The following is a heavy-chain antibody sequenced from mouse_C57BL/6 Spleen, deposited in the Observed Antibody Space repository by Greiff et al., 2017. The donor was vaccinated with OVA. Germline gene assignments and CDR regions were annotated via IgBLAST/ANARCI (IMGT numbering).Heavy chain of an antibody. V-gene: IGHV1-50*01. Sequence: VQRVESGAELVKPGASVKLSCKASGYTFTSYWMQWVKQRPGQGLEWIGEIDPSDSYTNYNQKFKGKATLTVDTSSSTAYMQLSSLTSEDSAVYYCARRRVVATGYFDVWGTGTTVTVSS. D-gene: IGHD1-1*01. CDR2: IDPSDSYT. CDR3: ARRRVVATGYFDV. CDR1: GYTFTSYW. J-gene: IGHJ1*03.